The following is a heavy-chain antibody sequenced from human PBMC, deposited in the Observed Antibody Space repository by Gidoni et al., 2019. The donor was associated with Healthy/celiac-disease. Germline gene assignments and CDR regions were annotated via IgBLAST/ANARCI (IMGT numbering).Heavy chain of an antibody. CDR2: ISWNSGSI. V-gene: IGHV3-9*01. J-gene: IGHJ6*03. D-gene: IGHD2-2*01. CDR1: GFTFDDYA. Sequence: EVQLVESGGGLVQPGRSLSLSCAASGFTFDDYAIHWVRQAPGKGLEWVSGISWNSGSIGYADSVKGRFTISRDNAKNSLYLQMNSLRAEDTALYYCAKALGYCSSTSCYPYYYYYMDVWGKGTTVTVSS. CDR3: AKALGYCSSTSCYPYYYYYMDV.